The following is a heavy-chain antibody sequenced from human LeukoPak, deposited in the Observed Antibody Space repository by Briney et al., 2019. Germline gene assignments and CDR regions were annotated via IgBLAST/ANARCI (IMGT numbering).Heavy chain of an antibody. CDR1: GYTFTSYY. CDR2: INPSGGST. J-gene: IGHJ5*02. Sequence: GASVKVSCKASGYTFTSYYMHWVRQAPGQGLEWMGIINPSGGSTSYAQKFQGRVTMTRDTSTSTVYMELSSLRSEDTAVYYCARTVSTGNSGWNWFDPWGQGTQVTVSS. V-gene: IGHV1-46*01. CDR3: ARTVSTGNSGWNWFDP. D-gene: IGHD5/OR15-5a*01.